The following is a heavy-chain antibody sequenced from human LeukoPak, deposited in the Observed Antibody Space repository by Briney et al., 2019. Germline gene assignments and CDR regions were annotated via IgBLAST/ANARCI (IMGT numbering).Heavy chain of an antibody. D-gene: IGHD6-6*01. J-gene: IGHJ6*02. Sequence: YTXXXXXMHWVRQAPGQGLEWVGIINPSGGSTSYAQKFQGRVTMTRDTSTSTVYMELSSLRSEDTAVYYCARFYSSSVLYGMDVWGQGTTVTVSS. V-gene: IGHV1-46*01. CDR2: INPSGGST. CDR1: YTXXXXX. CDR3: ARFYSSSVLYGMDV.